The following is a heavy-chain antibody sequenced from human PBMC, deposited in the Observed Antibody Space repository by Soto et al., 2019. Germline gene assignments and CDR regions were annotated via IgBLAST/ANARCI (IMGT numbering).Heavy chain of an antibody. CDR1: GGSISSYY. Sequence: WETLSLTGTVSGGSISSYYWSWIRQPPGKGLEWIGYIYYSGSTNYNPSLKSRVTISVDTSKNQFSLKLSSVTAADTAVYYCAKGLTMVRGVITYFDYWGQGTLVTVSS. V-gene: IGHV4-59*01. J-gene: IGHJ4*02. CDR2: IYYSGST. D-gene: IGHD3-10*01. CDR3: AKGLTMVRGVITYFDY.